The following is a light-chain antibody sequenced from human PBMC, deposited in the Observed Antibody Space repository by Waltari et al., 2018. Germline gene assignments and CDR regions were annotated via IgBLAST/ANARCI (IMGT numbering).Light chain of an antibody. Sequence: QSALTQPASVSGSPGQSITISCTGTSSDVGGYNYVSWYQQHPGKAPKLMIYDVSKRPSGVSNRFSGSKSGNTASLTISGLQAEDEADYYCSSYTSSSFVVFGGGTKLTVL. J-gene: IGLJ2*01. V-gene: IGLV2-14*01. CDR2: DVS. CDR3: SSYTSSSFVV. CDR1: SSDVGGYNY.